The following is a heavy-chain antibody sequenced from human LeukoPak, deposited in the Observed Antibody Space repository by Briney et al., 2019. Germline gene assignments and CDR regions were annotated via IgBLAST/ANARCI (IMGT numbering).Heavy chain of an antibody. CDR3: ATGKGGYYDFWSGDFGAEFDY. CDR1: GYTLTELS. D-gene: IGHD3-3*01. V-gene: IGHV1-24*01. Sequence: ASVKVSRKVSGYTLTELSMHWVRQAPGKGLEWMGGFDPEDGETIYAQKFQGRVTMTRDTSISTAYMELSRLRSDDTAVYYCATGKGGYYDFWSGDFGAEFDYWGQGTLVTVSS. J-gene: IGHJ4*02. CDR2: FDPEDGET.